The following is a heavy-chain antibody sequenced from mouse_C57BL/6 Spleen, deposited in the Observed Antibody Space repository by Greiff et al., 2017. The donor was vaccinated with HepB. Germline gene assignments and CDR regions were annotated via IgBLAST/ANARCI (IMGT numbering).Heavy chain of an antibody. V-gene: IGHV1-82*01. Sequence: QVQLQESGPELVKPGASVKISCKASGYAFSSSWMNWVKQRPGKGLKWIGRIYPGDGDTNYNGKFKGKATLTADKSSSTAYMPLSSLTSEYSAVYFCARGAPPLDYWGQGTTLTVSS. D-gene: IGHD3-1*01. CDR1: GYAFSSSW. J-gene: IGHJ2*01. CDR3: ARGAPPLDY. CDR2: IYPGDGDT.